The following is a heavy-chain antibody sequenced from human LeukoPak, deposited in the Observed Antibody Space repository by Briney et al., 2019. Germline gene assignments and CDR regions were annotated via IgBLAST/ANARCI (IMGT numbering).Heavy chain of an antibody. J-gene: IGHJ5*02. CDR1: GYTFTTYY. CDR2: INPSGGST. D-gene: IGHD6-19*01. V-gene: IGHV1-46*01. Sequence: GASVKVSCKAAGYTFTTYYIQWVRQAPGQGLEWMGIINPSGGSTTYPQKFQGRVTMTRDMSTSTVYMDLSSLRSEDTAVYYCARGGYSSPRGWFDPWGQGTLVTVSS. CDR3: ARGGYSSPRGWFDP.